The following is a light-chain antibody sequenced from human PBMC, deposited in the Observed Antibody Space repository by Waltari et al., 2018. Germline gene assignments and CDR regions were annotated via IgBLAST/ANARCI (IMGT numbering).Light chain of an antibody. V-gene: IGLV2-14*03. Sequence: QSALTQPASVSGSPGQSITISCTGSSSDVGGDDSVSWYEDHPGQAPKVIMYDVNKRPSGVPDLFSGSKSGNTASLTISGLQAEDEATFYCSSQSTNNGVIFGGGTKVTVL. CDR3: SSQSTNNGVI. CDR2: DVN. J-gene: IGLJ2*01. CDR1: SSDVGGDDS.